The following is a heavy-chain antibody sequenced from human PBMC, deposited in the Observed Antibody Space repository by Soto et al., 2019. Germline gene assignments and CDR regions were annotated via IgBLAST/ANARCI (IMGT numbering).Heavy chain of an antibody. CDR2: IIPIFGTA. D-gene: IGHD2-15*01. J-gene: IGHJ6*02. CDR3: ARSAFLYLDIVVVNGMDV. Sequence: SVKVSCKASGGTFSSYAISWVRQAPGQGLEWMGGIIPIFGTANYAQKFQGRVTITADESTSTAYMELSSLRSEDTAVYYCARSAFLYLDIVVVNGMDVWGQGNTVTVSS. CDR1: GGTFSSYA. V-gene: IGHV1-69*13.